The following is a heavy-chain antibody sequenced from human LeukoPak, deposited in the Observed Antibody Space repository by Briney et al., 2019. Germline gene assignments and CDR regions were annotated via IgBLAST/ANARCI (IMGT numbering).Heavy chain of an antibody. V-gene: IGHV3-33*01. J-gene: IGHJ4*02. CDR2: IWFDGSTK. D-gene: IGHD6-19*01. CDR3: ARATETDSSGWPFDY. CDR1: GFSFKDTG. Sequence: GGSLRLSCAASGFSFKDTGMHWVRQAPGKGPEWLTIIWFDGSTKYYADSVKGRFTISRDNAKNSLYLQMNSLRDEDTAVYYCARATETDSSGWPFDYWGQGTLVTVSS.